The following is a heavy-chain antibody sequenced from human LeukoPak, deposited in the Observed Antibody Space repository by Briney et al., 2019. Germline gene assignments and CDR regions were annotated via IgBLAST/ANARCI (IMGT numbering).Heavy chain of an antibody. CDR1: GFTFSTSW. D-gene: IGHD5-18*01. V-gene: IGHV3-74*01. J-gene: IGHJ4*02. CDR3: ARGRGYTYANDY. CDR2: IDTDGRTT. Sequence: GGSLRLSCAASGFTFSTSWMHWVRQAPGKGLLWVSRIDTDGRTTSYADSVKGRFTISRDNAKNTLYLQMNSRRGEDTAVYYCARGRGYTYANDYWGQGTLVTVSS.